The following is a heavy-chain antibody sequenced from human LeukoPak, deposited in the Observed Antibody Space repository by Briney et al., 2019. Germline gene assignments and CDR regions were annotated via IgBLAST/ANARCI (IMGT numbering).Heavy chain of an antibody. CDR1: GFTFSSYS. D-gene: IGHD6-13*01. CDR3: ARDARYSSSWYADY. CDR2: ISSSSSTI. V-gene: IGHV3-48*01. Sequence: QSGGSLRLSCAASGFTFSSYSMNWVRQAPGKGLEWVSYISSSSSTIYYADSVKGRFTISRDNAKNSLYLQMNSLRAEDTAVYYCARDARYSSSWYADYWGQGTLVTVSS. J-gene: IGHJ4*02.